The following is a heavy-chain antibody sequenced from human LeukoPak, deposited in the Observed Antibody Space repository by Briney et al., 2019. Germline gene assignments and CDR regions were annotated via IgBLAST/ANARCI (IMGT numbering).Heavy chain of an antibody. Sequence: SETLSLTCIVSGGSISTSAYYWGWIRQPPGEGLQWVGSIYYSGNTNYNPSLKSRVTISVDTSKNQFSLKLSSVTAADTAVYYCARWDYGLPKTFGSRVRNYWGQGTLVTVSS. V-gene: IGHV4-39*07. J-gene: IGHJ4*02. CDR1: GGSISTSAYY. CDR2: IYYSGNT. D-gene: IGHD4-17*01. CDR3: ARWDYGLPKTFGSRVRNY.